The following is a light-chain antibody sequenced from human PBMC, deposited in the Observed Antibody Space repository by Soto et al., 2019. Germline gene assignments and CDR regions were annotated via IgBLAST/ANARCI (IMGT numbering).Light chain of an antibody. Sequence: EIVLTQSPDTLSSSTGERATLSCRASQSVSSSYLAWYQQRPGQAPRLLIYGASSRATGIPDRFSGSGSGTDFSLTISRLGPEDFAVYYCQQYGSSSWTFGQGTRVEN. CDR3: QQYGSSSWT. CDR2: GAS. CDR1: QSVSSSY. V-gene: IGKV3-20*01. J-gene: IGKJ5*01.